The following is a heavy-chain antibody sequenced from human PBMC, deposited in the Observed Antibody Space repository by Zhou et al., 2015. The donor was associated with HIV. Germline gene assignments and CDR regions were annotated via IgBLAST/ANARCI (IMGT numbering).Heavy chain of an antibody. CDR1: GFAFDDYG. D-gene: IGHD3-10*01. V-gene: IGHV3-20*04. Sequence: DVQVVESGGGVVRPGGSLRLSCEGFGFAFDDYGMAWVRQVPGKGLEWVSGINWNSAARSYVDSVKGRFTISRDNGKKSVYLEMNSLTPDDTAIYYCARWETSSAGLDSWGQGSPGHR. J-gene: IGHJ4*02. CDR2: INWNSAAR. CDR3: ARWETSSAGLDS.